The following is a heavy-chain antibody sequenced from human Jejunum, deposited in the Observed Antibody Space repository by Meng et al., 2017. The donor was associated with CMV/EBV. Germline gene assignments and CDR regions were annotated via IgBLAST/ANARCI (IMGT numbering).Heavy chain of an antibody. CDR3: ARVEVGITSGDY. CDR1: GYTFGSYY. V-gene: IGHV1-46*01. Sequence: QVQLVQSGAEVKKPGASVKISCKASGYTFGSYYFHWVRQAPGQGLEWMGIINPGGSNTRYAQKFQGRVTMTRDRSTSTVYMEVSSLTSEDTAVYYCARVEVGITSGDYWGQGTLVTVFS. CDR2: INPGGSNT. D-gene: IGHD1-26*01. J-gene: IGHJ4*02.